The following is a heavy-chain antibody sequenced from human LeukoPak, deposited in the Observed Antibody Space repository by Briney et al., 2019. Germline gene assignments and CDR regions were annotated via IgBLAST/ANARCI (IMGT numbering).Heavy chain of an antibody. D-gene: IGHD3-22*01. CDR1: GYTFSSYG. CDR3: ARDYSGYYYFDY. Sequence: ASVKVSCKASGYTFSSYGISWVREAPGQGLEWMGWISAYNGNTNYAQKLQGRVTMTTDTSTSTAYMELRSLSSDDTAVYYCARDYSGYYYFDYWGQGTLVTVSS. CDR2: ISAYNGNT. J-gene: IGHJ4*02. V-gene: IGHV1-18*01.